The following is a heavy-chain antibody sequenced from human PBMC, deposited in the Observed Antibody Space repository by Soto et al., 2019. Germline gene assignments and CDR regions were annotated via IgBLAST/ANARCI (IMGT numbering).Heavy chain of an antibody. V-gene: IGHV1-2*04. CDR3: AREGLEERIAAAGPYYYYYGMDV. Sequence: ASVKVSCKASGYNFTGYYMHWVRQAPGQGLEWMGWINPNSGGTNYAQKFQGWVTMTRDTSISTAYMELSRLRSDDTAVYYCAREGLEERIAAAGPYYYYYGMDVWGQGTTVTVSS. CDR2: INPNSGGT. CDR1: GYNFTGYY. D-gene: IGHD6-13*01. J-gene: IGHJ6*02.